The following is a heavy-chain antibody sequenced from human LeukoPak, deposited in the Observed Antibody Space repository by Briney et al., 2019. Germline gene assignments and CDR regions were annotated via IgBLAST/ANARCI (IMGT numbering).Heavy chain of an antibody. J-gene: IGHJ4*02. V-gene: IGHV3-30*18. D-gene: IGHD5-12*01. CDR2: ISYDGSNK. Sequence: QPGGSLTLSCAASGFTFSSYGMHWVRQAPGKGLEWVAVISYDGSNKYYADSVKGRFTISRDNSKNTLYLQMNSLRAEDTAVYYCAKDQRVDIVATIYDYWGQGTLVTVSS. CDR1: GFTFSSYG. CDR3: AKDQRVDIVATIYDY.